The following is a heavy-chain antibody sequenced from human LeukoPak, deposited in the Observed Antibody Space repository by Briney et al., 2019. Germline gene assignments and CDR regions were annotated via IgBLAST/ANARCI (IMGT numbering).Heavy chain of an antibody. CDR3: ARDPGYDSSGTSRFDY. CDR1: GYTFTGYY. Sequence: ASVKVSCKASGYTFTGYYMHWVRQAPGQGLEWMGWINPNSGGTNCAQKFQGRVTMTRDTSISTAYMELSRLRSDDTAVYYCARDPGYDSSGTSRFDYWGQGTLVTVSS. J-gene: IGHJ4*02. D-gene: IGHD3-22*01. V-gene: IGHV1-2*02. CDR2: INPNSGGT.